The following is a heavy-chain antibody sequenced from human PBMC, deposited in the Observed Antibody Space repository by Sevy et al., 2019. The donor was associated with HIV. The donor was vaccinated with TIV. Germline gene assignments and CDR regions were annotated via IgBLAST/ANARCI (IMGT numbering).Heavy chain of an antibody. CDR3: ARWGNSSGIDY. V-gene: IGHV3-33*01. CDR2: IWYDGINK. J-gene: IGHJ4*02. CDR1: GFYFG. D-gene: IGHD3-22*01. Sequence: GGSLRLSCTACGFYFGIHWVRQAPGKGLEWVALIWYDGINKDYADSVKGRFTISRDNSKNTVFLQMNSLRAEDTGMYYCARWGNSSGIDYWGQGTLVTFSS.